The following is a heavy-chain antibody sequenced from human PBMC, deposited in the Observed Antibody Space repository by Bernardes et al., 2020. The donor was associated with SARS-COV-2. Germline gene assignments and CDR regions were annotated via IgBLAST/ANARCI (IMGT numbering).Heavy chain of an antibody. Sequence: ASVKVSCKASGYTFTSYYMHWVRQAPGQGLEWMGIINPSGGSTSYAQKFQGRVTMTRDTSTSTVYMELSSLRSEDTAVYYCARDLLRFLEWFSAPKSYGMDVWGQGTTVTVSS. CDR2: INPSGGST. J-gene: IGHJ6*02. V-gene: IGHV1-46*01. CDR1: GYTFTSYY. CDR3: ARDLLRFLEWFSAPKSYGMDV. D-gene: IGHD3-3*01.